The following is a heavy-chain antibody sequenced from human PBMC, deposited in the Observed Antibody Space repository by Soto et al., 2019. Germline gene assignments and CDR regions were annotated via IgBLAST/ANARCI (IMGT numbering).Heavy chain of an antibody. V-gene: IGHV1-69*13. J-gene: IGHJ6*02. D-gene: IGHD3-22*01. CDR3: ASTYYYDSSGPTTPYYYYGMDV. CDR2: IIPIFGTA. Sequence: SVKFSCKASGGTFSSYAISWVRQAPGQGLEWMGGIIPIFGTANYAQKFQGRVTITADESTSTAYMELSSLRSEDTAVYYCASTYYYDSSGPTTPYYYYGMDVWGQGTTVTVS. CDR1: GGTFSSYA.